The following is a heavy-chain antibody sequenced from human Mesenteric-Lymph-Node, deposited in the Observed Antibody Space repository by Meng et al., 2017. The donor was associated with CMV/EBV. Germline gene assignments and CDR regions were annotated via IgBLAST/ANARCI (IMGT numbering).Heavy chain of an antibody. D-gene: IGHD5-18*01. V-gene: IGHV3-21*06. CDR1: GFTFDTYS. CDR2: IDSTSSYT. J-gene: IGHJ6*02. Sequence: GGSLRLSCAASGFTFDTYSMNWVRQAPGKGPEWVSSIDSTSSYTYYADSVKGRFTISRDNTRNTFHLQMNSLRVEDTAVYYCAGYSYGGFYGMDVWGQGTTVTVSS. CDR3: AGYSYGGFYGMDV.